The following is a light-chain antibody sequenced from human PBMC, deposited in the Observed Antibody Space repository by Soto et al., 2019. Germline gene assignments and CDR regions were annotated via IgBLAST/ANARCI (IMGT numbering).Light chain of an antibody. CDR1: SSNIGTNT. CDR3: AAWDGSLKGVV. Sequence: QSVPTQAPSASGTSGQRVTISCSGSSSNIGTNTVNWYQQLPGTAPKLLIYNDNQRPSGVPDRFSGSKSDTSASLAISGLQSDDEADYYCAAWDGSLKGVVFGGGTKLTVL. J-gene: IGLJ2*01. CDR2: NDN. V-gene: IGLV1-44*01.